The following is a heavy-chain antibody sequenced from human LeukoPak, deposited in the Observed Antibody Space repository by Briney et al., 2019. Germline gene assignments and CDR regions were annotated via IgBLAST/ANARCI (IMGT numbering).Heavy chain of an antibody. D-gene: IGHD1-14*01. CDR3: ARLSGWDAFDI. CDR2: IIPILWIA. Sequence: VNVSCKPCRGSFRRYALSWVRQAAGQGLEGMGRIIPILWIANLAQKFQGRVTITADKSPSTAFMELSSLRSEGTAGYFFARLSGWDAFDIWGQGPMATVSS. CDR1: RGSFRRYA. V-gene: IGHV1-69*10. J-gene: IGHJ3*02.